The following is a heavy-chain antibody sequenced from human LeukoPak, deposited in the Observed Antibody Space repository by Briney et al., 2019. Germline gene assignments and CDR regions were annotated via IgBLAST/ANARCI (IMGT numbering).Heavy chain of an antibody. Sequence: SETLSLTCAVSGGSVSSSDYYWGWIRQPPGKGLEWIGSINYSGNTYYNPSLKNRVTISVDTSKNQFSLKLSSVTAADTAVYYCARSLSTTGLRWGQGTLVTVSS. CDR1: GGSVSSSDYY. V-gene: IGHV4-39*01. CDR2: INYSGNT. CDR3: ARSLSTTGLR. D-gene: IGHD1-1*01. J-gene: IGHJ4*02.